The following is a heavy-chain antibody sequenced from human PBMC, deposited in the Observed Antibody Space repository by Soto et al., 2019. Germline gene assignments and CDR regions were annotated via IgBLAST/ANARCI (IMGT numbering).Heavy chain of an antibody. Sequence: GGSLRLSCTASGFIFGDYAMSWFRQAPGKGLEWVGFIRSKAYGGTTEYAASVKGRFTISRDDSKSIAYLQMNSLETEDTAVYYCTRAMRGDYERTDYWGQGTQVTVSS. CDR1: GFIFGDYA. V-gene: IGHV3-49*03. CDR2: IRSKAYGGTT. J-gene: IGHJ4*02. D-gene: IGHD4-17*01. CDR3: TRAMRGDYERTDY.